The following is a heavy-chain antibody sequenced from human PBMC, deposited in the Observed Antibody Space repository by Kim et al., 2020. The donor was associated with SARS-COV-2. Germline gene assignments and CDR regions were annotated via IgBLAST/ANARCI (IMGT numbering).Heavy chain of an antibody. Sequence: GGSLRLSCAASGFTVGGYAMRWVRQAPGKGLEWVSVISWNGGTIGYAASVKGLFIISKDNANNPLYLQKNILTAEATVFYYGGKDREGSINGWFQYWGQ. D-gene: IGHD2-15*01. V-gene: IGHV3-9*01. J-gene: IGHJ4*02. CDR2: ISWNGGTI. CDR1: GFTVGGYA. CDR3: GKDREGSINGWFQY.